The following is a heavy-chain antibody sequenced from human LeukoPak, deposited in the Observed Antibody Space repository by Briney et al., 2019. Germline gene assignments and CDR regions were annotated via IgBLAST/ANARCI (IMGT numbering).Heavy chain of an antibody. D-gene: IGHD3-3*01. J-gene: IGHJ5*02. CDR1: GFTFSSYA. CDR3: AKDGSPKRITIFGVVIRNWFDP. V-gene: IGHV3-23*01. CDR2: ISGSGGST. Sequence: GGSLRLSCAASGFTFSSYAMSWVRQAPGKGLEWVSAISGSGGSTYYAASVKGRFTISRDNSKNTLYLQMNSLRAEDTAVYYCAKDGSPKRITIFGVVIRNWFDPWGQGTLVTVSS.